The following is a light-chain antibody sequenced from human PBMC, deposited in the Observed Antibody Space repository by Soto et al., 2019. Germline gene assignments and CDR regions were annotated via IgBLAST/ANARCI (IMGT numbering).Light chain of an antibody. J-gene: IGKJ4*01. V-gene: IGKV1-12*01. CDR2: AAS. CDR1: RDIGTF. Sequence: DIQMTQSPSSVSASVGDRVTITCRASRDIGTFLAWYQQKPGNAPTLLIFAASSLQSGVPSRFSGSGSGTELTLTISSLQPEDFATYYCQQANNFVTFGGGTKVEV. CDR3: QQANNFVT.